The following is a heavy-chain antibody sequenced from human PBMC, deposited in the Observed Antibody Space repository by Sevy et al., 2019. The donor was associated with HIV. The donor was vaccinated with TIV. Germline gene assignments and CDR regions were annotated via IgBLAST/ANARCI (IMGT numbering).Heavy chain of an antibody. V-gene: IGHV3-30*18. D-gene: IGHD6-19*01. J-gene: IGHJ5*02. Sequence: LRLSCAASGFTFSSYGMHWVRQAPGKGLDWVTVISYDGSNKYYADSVKGRFTISRDNSKNTLYLQMNSLRVEDTAVYYCAKGGQWLVRDWFDPWGQGTLVTVSS. CDR3: AKGGQWLVRDWFDP. CDR1: GFTFSSYG. CDR2: ISYDGSNK.